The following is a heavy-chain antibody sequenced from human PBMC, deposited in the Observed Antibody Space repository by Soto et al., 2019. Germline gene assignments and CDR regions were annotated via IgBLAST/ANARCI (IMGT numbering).Heavy chain of an antibody. CDR3: AREETAWTLYYGLDV. J-gene: IGHJ6*02. Sequence: PGGSLRLSCEASGFRFSTYSMHLVRQSPGKGLEWVSSIGRRSDIYYADSVKGRFTISRDNAKNSVSLQMNSLRDEDTAVYYCAREETAWTLYYGLDVWGQGTTLTLYS. D-gene: IGHD2-21*02. V-gene: IGHV3-21*01. CDR2: IGRRSDI. CDR1: GFRFSTYS.